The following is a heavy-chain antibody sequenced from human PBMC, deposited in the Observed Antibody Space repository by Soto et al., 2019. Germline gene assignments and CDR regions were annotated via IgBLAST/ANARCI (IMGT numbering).Heavy chain of an antibody. D-gene: IGHD6-6*01. CDR3: SKAVSSSRPVDYFDY. CDR2: ISGSGGST. CDR1: GFTFSSYA. V-gene: IGHV3-23*01. J-gene: IGHJ4*02. Sequence: PGGSLRLSCAASGFTFSSYAMSWVRQAPGKGLEWVSAISGSGGSTYYADPVRGRFTISRDNSKNTLYLQMNSLRAEDTAVYYCSKAVSSSRPVDYFDYWGQGALVTVSS.